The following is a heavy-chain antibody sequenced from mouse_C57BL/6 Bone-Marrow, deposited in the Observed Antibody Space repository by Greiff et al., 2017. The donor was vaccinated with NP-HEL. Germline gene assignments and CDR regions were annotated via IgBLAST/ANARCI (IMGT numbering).Heavy chain of an antibody. CDR2: IYPSDSET. D-gene: IGHD1-2*01. V-gene: IGHV1-61*01. CDR3: ASLTRDLATRAY. Sequence: VQLQQSGAELVRPGSSVKLSCKASGYTFTSYWMDWVKQRPGQGLEWIGNIYPSDSETHYNQKFKDKATLTVDKSSSTAYMQLSSLTSEDSAVYYCASLTRDLATRAYWGQGTLVTVSA. CDR1: GYTFTSYW. J-gene: IGHJ3*01.